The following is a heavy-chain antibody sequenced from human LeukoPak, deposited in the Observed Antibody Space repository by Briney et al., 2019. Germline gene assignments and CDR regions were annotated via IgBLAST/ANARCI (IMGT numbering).Heavy chain of an antibody. V-gene: IGHV5-51*01. CDR3: ARRPSIVGAPIQH. CDR1: GYSFTSYW. CDR2: IYPGDSDT. D-gene: IGHD1-26*01. Sequence: GESLKISRKGSGYSFTSYWIGWVRQMPGKGLEWMGIIYPGDSDTRYSPSFQGQVTISADKSISTAYLQWSSLKASDTAMYYCARRPSIVGAPIQHWGQGTLVTVSS. J-gene: IGHJ1*01.